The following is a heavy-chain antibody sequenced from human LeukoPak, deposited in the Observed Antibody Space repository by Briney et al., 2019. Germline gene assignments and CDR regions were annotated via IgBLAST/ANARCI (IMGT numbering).Heavy chain of an antibody. Sequence: GGSLRLSCAASGFTFSSYWMSWVRQAPGKGLEWVANIKQDGSEKYYVASVKGRFTISRDNAKNSLYLQMNSLRAEDTAVYYCARGDIVVVVAANRGPKGMDVWGQGTTVTVSS. CDR2: IKQDGSEK. V-gene: IGHV3-7*01. CDR1: GFTFSSYW. CDR3: ARGDIVVVVAANRGPKGMDV. J-gene: IGHJ6*02. D-gene: IGHD2-15*01.